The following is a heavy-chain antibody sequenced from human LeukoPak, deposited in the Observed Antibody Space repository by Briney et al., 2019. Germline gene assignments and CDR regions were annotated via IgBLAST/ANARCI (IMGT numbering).Heavy chain of an antibody. J-gene: IGHJ4*02. V-gene: IGHV4-39*02. D-gene: IGHD5-24*01. CDR3: ARDRDQPSLAQMATITFPPYFDY. CDR2: IYYTGST. Sequence: SETLSLTCTVSGGSIRSSSYYWGWIRQPPGKGLEWIGCIYYTGSTYYNPSLKSRVTISLDTSKNQFSLKLTSVTAADTAVYYCARDRDQPSLAQMATITFPPYFDYWGQGTLVTVSS. CDR1: GGSIRSSSYY.